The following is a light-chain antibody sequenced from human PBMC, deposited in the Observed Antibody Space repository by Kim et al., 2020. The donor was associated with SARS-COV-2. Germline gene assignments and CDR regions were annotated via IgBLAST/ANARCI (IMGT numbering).Light chain of an antibody. CDR3: QQYNSAPFT. CDR1: QGISNY. CDR2: SAS. Sequence: ASVGDRVTITCRASQGISNYLAWYQQRPGTVPKLLIYSASTLQSGVPSRFSGSGSGTDFTLTISSLQPEDVASYYCQQYNSAPFTFGPGTKVDIK. V-gene: IGKV1-27*01. J-gene: IGKJ3*01.